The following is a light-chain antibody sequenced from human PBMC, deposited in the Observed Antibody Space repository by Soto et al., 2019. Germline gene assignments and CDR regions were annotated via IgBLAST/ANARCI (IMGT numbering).Light chain of an antibody. CDR1: QSISTS. V-gene: IGKV1-39*01. CDR3: QQNYSIPIT. CDR2: GAS. Sequence: DIQMTQCPSSLSASVGDRVTITCRASQSISTSLNWYHQKPGKAPDLLIYGASSLHSGVTSRFTGSGSGTDFTLTITDLQPEDVATYYSQQNYSIPITFGQGTRLEI. J-gene: IGKJ5*01.